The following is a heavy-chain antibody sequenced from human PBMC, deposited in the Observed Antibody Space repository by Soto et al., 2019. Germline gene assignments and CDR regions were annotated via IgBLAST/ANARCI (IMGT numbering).Heavy chain of an antibody. CDR1: GFTFSSYA. CDR3: AKWAKRVGILTGYWILWGMDV. D-gene: IGHD3-9*01. V-gene: IGHV3-23*01. J-gene: IGHJ6*02. CDR2: ISGSGGST. Sequence: GGSLRLSCAASGFTFSSYAMSWVRQAPGKGLEWVSAISGSGGSTYYADSVKGRFTISRDNSKNTLYLQMNSLRAEDTAVYYCAKWAKRVGILTGYWILWGMDVWGQGTTVTVSS.